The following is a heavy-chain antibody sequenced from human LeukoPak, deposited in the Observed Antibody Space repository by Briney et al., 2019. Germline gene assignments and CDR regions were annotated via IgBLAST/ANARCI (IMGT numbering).Heavy chain of an antibody. Sequence: ASVKVSCKASGYTFTSYAMHWVRQMPGKGLEWMGIIYPGDSDTRYSPSFQGQVTISADKSISTAYLQWSSLKASDTAMYYCARPMGYSYGYGVDYWGQGTLVTVSS. V-gene: IGHV5-51*01. CDR2: IYPGDSDT. D-gene: IGHD5-18*01. CDR1: GYTFTSYA. J-gene: IGHJ4*02. CDR3: ARPMGYSYGYGVDY.